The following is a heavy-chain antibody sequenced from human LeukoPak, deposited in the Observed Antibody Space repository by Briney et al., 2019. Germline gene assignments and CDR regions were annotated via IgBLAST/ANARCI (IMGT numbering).Heavy chain of an antibody. J-gene: IGHJ4*02. CDR2: IIDSGDRT. CDR3: AGELTGTRHFFEY. CDR1: GFTFSRYP. V-gene: IGHV3-64*02. D-gene: IGHD3-9*01. Sequence: GGSLRLSCAASGFTFSRYPMHWVRQAPGKGLEYVSAIIDSGDRTYYADSVKGRFTISRDNSKNTLYLQMGSLRGEDTAVYYCAGELTGTRHFFEYWGQGTLVTVSS.